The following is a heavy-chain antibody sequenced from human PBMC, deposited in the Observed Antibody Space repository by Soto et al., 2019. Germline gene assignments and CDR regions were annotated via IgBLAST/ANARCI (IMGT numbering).Heavy chain of an antibody. CDR3: ARDRYSSGWYSRYYFDY. CDR1: GFTFSSYG. V-gene: IGHV3-33*01. D-gene: IGHD6-19*01. J-gene: IGHJ4*02. CDR2: IWYDGSNK. Sequence: QVQLVESGGGVVQPGRSLRLSCAASGFTFSSYGMHWVRQAPGKGLEWVAVIWYDGSNKYYADSVKGRFTISRDNSKNTLYLQMNSLRAEDTAVYYWARDRYSSGWYSRYYFDYWGQGTLVTVSS.